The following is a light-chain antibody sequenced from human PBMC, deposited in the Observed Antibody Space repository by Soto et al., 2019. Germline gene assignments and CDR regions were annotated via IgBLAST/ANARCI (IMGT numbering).Light chain of an antibody. CDR2: GAS. CDR1: QTITSNF. V-gene: IGKV3-20*01. J-gene: IGKJ3*01. CDR3: QQYGSSPPFT. Sequence: EIVLTQSPGTLSLSPGERATLSCRASQTITSNFLAWYQQKPGQAPRLLMYGASSRATGIPDRFSGGGSETEFTLTISTREPEDFAVYYCQQYGSSPPFTFGPGTKVDIK.